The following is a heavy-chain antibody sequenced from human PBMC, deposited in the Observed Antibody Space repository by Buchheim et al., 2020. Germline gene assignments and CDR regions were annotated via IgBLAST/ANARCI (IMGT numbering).Heavy chain of an antibody. J-gene: IGHJ5*02. CDR3: AKDRGYYGSGSRGWFDP. D-gene: IGHD3-10*01. V-gene: IGHV3-23*01. Sequence: EVQLLESGGGLVQPGGSLRLSCAASGFTFSSYAMSWVRQAPGKGLEWVSAISGSGGSTYYADSVKGRFTISRDNSKKTLYLQMNSLRAEDTAVYYCAKDRGYYGSGSRGWFDPWGQGTL. CDR2: ISGSGGST. CDR1: GFTFSSYA.